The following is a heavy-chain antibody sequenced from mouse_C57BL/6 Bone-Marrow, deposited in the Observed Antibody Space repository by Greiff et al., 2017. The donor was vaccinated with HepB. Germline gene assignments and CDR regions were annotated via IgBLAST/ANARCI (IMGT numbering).Heavy chain of an antibody. CDR1: GFTFSSYA. J-gene: IGHJ3*01. CDR2: ISSGGDYI. D-gene: IGHD2-5*01. Sequence: EVKLVESGGGLVKPGGSLKLSCAASGFTFSSYAMSWVRQTPEKRLEWVAYISSGGDYIYYADTVKGRFTISRDNARNTLYLQMSSLKSEDTAMYYCTRASNYEAWFAYWGQGTLVTVSA. CDR3: TRASNYEAWFAY. V-gene: IGHV5-9-1*02.